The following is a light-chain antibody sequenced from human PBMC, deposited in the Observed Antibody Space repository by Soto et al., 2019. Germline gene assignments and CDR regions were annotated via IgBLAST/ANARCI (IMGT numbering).Light chain of an antibody. CDR2: EDN. CDR3: CSYADSTTVV. CDR1: GRSYNL. Sequence: QSALTQPASVSGSPGQSITISCTGSGRSYNLVSWFQQSPGKAPKLIIYEDNKRPSGVSNRFSGSKSGNTASLTISGLQPEDEADYHCCSYADSTTVVFGGGTKLTVL. V-gene: IGLV2-23*01. J-gene: IGLJ3*02.